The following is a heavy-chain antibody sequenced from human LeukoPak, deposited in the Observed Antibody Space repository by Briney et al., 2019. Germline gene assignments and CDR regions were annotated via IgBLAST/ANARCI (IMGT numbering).Heavy chain of an antibody. V-gene: IGHV4-4*07. CDR1: GGSISSYY. Sequence: SETLSLTCAVSGGSISSYYRSWIRQPAGKGLEWIGRIYTSGSTNYNPSLKSRVTISVDTSKNQFSLKLSSVTAADTAVYYCARGRLDSSGYYHTNWFDPWGQGTLVTVSS. J-gene: IGHJ5*02. D-gene: IGHD3-22*01. CDR2: IYTSGST. CDR3: ARGRLDSSGYYHTNWFDP.